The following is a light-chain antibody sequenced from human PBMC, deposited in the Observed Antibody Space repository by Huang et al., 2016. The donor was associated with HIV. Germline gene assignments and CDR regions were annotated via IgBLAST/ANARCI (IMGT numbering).Light chain of an antibody. CDR2: GAS. CDR1: QSISSS. Sequence: EIVMTQSPATLSVSPGERATLSCRASQSISSSLAWYQQKPGQAPRLLIYGASTRATDIPARFSGSGSGTQLTLTISSLQSEDFALYYCQQYNNWPRTFGQGTKVEIK. J-gene: IGKJ1*01. V-gene: IGKV3-15*01. CDR3: QQYNNWPRT.